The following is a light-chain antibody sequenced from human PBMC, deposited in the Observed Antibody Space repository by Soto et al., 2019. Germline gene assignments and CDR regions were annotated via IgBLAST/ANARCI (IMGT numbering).Light chain of an antibody. J-gene: IGKJ4*01. CDR3: QEFEDVPPHT. CDR1: QSVSSN. V-gene: IGKV3-15*01. Sequence: EIVMTQSPATLSVSPGERATLSCRASQSVSSNLAWYQQKPGQAPRLLIYGASTRATGIPARFSGSGSGTEFTLTISSLQPEDIATYYCQEFEDVPPHTFGGGTKVDIK. CDR2: GAS.